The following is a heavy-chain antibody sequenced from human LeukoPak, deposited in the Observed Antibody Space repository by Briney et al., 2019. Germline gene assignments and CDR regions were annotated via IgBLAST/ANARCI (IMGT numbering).Heavy chain of an antibody. V-gene: IGHV1-2*02. Sequence: VASVKVSCKASGYTFTGYYIHWVRQAPGQGLEWMGWINPNSGGTNYAQKFQGRVTMTRDTSISTAYMELSRLRSDDTAVYYCATEPRGGTAPSSDAFDIWGQGTMVTVSS. CDR1: GYTFTGYY. J-gene: IGHJ3*02. CDR2: INPNSGGT. D-gene: IGHD2-21*02. CDR3: ATEPRGGTAPSSDAFDI.